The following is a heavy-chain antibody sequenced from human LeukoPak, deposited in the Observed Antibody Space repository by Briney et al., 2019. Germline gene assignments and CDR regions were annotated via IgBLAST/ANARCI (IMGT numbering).Heavy chain of an antibody. J-gene: IGHJ4*02. CDR3: AVGYCSGGSCSTPFDY. Sequence: GGSLRLSCAASGFTFSSNYMSWVRQAPGKGLEWVSVIYSGGSTYYADSVKGRFTISRHNSKNTLYLQMNSLRAEDTAVYYCAVGYCSGGSCSTPFDYWGQGTLVTVSS. D-gene: IGHD2-15*01. CDR1: GFTFSSNY. CDR2: IYSGGST. V-gene: IGHV3-53*04.